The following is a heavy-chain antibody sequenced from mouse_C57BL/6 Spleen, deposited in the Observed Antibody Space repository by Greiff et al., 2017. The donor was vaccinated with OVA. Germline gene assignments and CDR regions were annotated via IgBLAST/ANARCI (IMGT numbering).Heavy chain of an antibody. J-gene: IGHJ3*01. Sequence: QVQLQQPGAELVKPGASVKLSCKASGYTFTSYWMHWVKQRPGLGLEWIGMIHPNSGSTNYNEKFKSKATLTVDKSSSTAYMQLSSLTSEDSAVYYCARRISGYVWFAYWGQGTLVTVSA. V-gene: IGHV1-64*01. CDR3: ARRISGYVWFAY. D-gene: IGHD3-2*02. CDR2: IHPNSGST. CDR1: GYTFTSYW.